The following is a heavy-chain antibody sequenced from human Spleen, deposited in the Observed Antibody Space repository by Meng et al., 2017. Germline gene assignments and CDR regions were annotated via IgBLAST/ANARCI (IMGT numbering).Heavy chain of an antibody. CDR3: ARGPTTMAHDFDY. Sequence: QVQLQELGPGLVTPPQTLSLTCTVSGASTSSGRYYWSWIRQHPGKGLEWIGEINHSGSTNYNPSLESRATISVDTSQNNLSLKLSSVTAADSAVYYCARGPTTMAHDFDYWGQGTLVTVSS. D-gene: IGHD4-11*01. CDR2: INHSGST. CDR1: GASTSSGRYY. V-gene: IGHV4-31*03. J-gene: IGHJ4*02.